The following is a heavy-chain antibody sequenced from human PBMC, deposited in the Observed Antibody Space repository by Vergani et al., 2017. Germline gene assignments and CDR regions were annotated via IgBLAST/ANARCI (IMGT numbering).Heavy chain of an antibody. CDR2: INPNSGGT. D-gene: IGHD4-17*01. Sequence: QVQLVQSGAEVKKPGASVKVSCKASGYTFTGYYMHWVRQAPGQGLEWMGWINPNSGGTNYAQKFQGWVTMTRDTSISTAYMELSRLRSDETAMYYCARPANYGSAFDIWGQGTMVTVSS. CDR3: ARPANYGSAFDI. V-gene: IGHV1-2*04. CDR1: GYTFTGYY. J-gene: IGHJ3*02.